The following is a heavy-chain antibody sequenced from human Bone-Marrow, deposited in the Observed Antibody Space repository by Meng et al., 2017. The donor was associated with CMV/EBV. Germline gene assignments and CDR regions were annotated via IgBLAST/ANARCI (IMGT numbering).Heavy chain of an antibody. CDR3: ARDLRFLGGYR. D-gene: IGHD3-3*01. V-gene: IGHV3-7*01. CDR1: GFTFSSYW. J-gene: IGHJ5*02. CDR2: IKQDGSEK. Sequence: GESLKISCAASGFTFSSYWMSWVRQAPGKGLEWVANIKQDGSEKYYVDSVKGRFTISRDNAKNSLYLQMNSLRAEDTAVYYCARDLRFLGGYRWGQGPRVTGSS.